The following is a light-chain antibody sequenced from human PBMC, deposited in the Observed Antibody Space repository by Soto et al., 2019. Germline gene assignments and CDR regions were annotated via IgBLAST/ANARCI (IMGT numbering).Light chain of an antibody. CDR3: HQRQSWPRT. Sequence: ENMSKQSPGTLSLSPGERATLSCRASQGVSSTSLAWYQQKPGQAPRLLIYGASSRATGIPDRFSGSGSGTDFTLTISRLEPEDFAFYYCHQRQSWPRTFGQGTKVDI. CDR2: GAS. V-gene: IGKV3-20*01. CDR1: QGVSSTS. J-gene: IGKJ1*01.